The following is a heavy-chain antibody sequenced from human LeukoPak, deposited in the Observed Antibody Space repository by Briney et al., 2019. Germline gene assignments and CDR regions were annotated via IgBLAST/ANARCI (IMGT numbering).Heavy chain of an antibody. V-gene: IGHV3-48*03. J-gene: IGHJ4*02. D-gene: IGHD3-10*01. CDR1: GFTFSSYE. CDR3: ARSRGSGSYSDY. Sequence: GGSLRLSCAASGFTFSSYEMNWVRQAPGKGLEWVSYISSSGSTIYYADSVKGRFTISRDNAKNSLYLQMNSLRAEDTAVYYYARSRGSGSYSDYWGQGTLVTVTS. CDR2: ISSSGSTI.